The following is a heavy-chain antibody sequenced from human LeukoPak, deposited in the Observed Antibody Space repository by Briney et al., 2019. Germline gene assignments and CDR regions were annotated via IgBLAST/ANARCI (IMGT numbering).Heavy chain of an antibody. J-gene: IGHJ4*02. D-gene: IGHD6-13*01. CDR1: GVTFSSYS. V-gene: IGHV3-21*01. Sequence: GGSLRLSCAASGVTFSSYSMNWVRQAPGKGLEWVSAISSSSSYIYYAESVKGRFTISRDNAKNSLYLQMKSLRAEDTAVYYCARVPYSSSWPRHAFDYWGQGTLVTVSS. CDR2: ISSSSSYI. CDR3: ARVPYSSSWPRHAFDY.